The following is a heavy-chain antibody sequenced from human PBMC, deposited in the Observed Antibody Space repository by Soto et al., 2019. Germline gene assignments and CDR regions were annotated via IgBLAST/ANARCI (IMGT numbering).Heavy chain of an antibody. D-gene: IGHD3-10*01. V-gene: IGHV1-2*04. CDR3: ARDLYYGSGSYVNYYGMDV. Sequence: ASVKVSCKASGYTFTGYYMHWVRQAPGQGLEWMGWINPNSGGTNYAQKFQGWVTMTRDTSISTAYMELSRLRSDDTAVYYCARDLYYGSGSYVNYYGMDVWGQGTTVTVSS. CDR1: GYTFTGYY. CDR2: INPNSGGT. J-gene: IGHJ6*01.